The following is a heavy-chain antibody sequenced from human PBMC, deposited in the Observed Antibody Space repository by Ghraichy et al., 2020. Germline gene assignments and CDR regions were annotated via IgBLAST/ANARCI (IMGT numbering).Heavy chain of an antibody. CDR2: IKQDGTET. CDR3: ARDNSGWYVKSEIDY. J-gene: IGHJ4*02. D-gene: IGHD6-19*01. Sequence: GGSLRLSCAASGFIFSSYWMSWVRQAPGKGLEWVAIIKQDGTETHYVDSVKGRFTISRDNAKNSLYLQMNSLRAEDTALYYCARDNSGWYVKSEIDYWGQGPWSPSPQ. V-gene: IGHV3-7*04. CDR1: GFIFSSYW.